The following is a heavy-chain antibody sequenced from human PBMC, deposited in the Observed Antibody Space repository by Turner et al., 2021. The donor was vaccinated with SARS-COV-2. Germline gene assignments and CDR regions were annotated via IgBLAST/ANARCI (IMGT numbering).Heavy chain of an antibody. D-gene: IGHD3-9*01. CDR1: CGSISRGGYY. CDR3: AILRYFNWSSYFDY. V-gene: IGHV4-31*11. Sequence: QVQLQESVPGRVKPPQALSLTFAVSCGSISRGGYYWSWIRQRQGKGLEWIGYFYSIVRTYYNTSLKGRVTISVDTFKNQFSMKLSSVIATDPAVYYCAILRYFNWSSYFDYWGQGTLVTVSS. CDR2: FYSIVRT. J-gene: IGHJ4*02.